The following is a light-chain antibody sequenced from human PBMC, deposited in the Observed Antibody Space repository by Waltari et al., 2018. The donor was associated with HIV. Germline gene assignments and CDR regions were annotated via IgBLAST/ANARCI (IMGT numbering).Light chain of an antibody. CDR1: QSVSSN. V-gene: IGKV3-15*01. Sequence: EIVLTQSPATLSLSPGERATLSCRASQSVSSNLAWYQQKPGQAPRLLIYGPSTRATGIPARFSGSGSGTEFTLTISRLQSEDFAVYYCQQYNNWPYTFGQGTKLEIK. CDR2: GPS. J-gene: IGKJ2*01. CDR3: QQYNNWPYT.